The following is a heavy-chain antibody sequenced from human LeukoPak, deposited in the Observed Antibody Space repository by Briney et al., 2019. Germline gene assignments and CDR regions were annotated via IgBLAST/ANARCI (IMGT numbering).Heavy chain of an antibody. CDR2: IYAGRNT. Sequence: SETLSLTCTVSGGSISKYYWSWIRQPAGKGLEWIGRIYAGRNTDHNPSLKSRVTMSLDSSKNQFSLRLTSVTAADTAVYYCAREHKDYDRDGYYYGYWGQGTLVTVSS. J-gene: IGHJ4*02. D-gene: IGHD2-21*02. CDR1: GGSISKYY. CDR3: AREHKDYDRDGYYYGY. V-gene: IGHV4-4*07.